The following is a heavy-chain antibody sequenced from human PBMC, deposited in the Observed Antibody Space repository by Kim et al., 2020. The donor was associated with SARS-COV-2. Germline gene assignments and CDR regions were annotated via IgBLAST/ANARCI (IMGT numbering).Heavy chain of an antibody. CDR3: ARAGY. V-gene: IGHV1-8*01. Sequence: NPNSGNTGYAQKFQGRVTMTRNTSISTAYMELSSLRSEDTAVYYCARAGYWGQGTLVTVSS. CDR2: NPNSGNT. J-gene: IGHJ4*02.